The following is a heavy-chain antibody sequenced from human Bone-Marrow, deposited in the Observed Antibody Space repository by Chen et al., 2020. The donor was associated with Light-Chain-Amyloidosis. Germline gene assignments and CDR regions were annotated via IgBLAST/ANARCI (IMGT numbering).Heavy chain of an antibody. CDR3: ATRGNTAYYYDSSDH. D-gene: IGHD3-22*01. J-gene: IGHJ4*02. Sequence: QVQLQQWGAGLLKPSETLSLTCAVYGGSFSGYYWSWIRQPPGKGLEWIGEINHSGSTNYNPSLKSRVTISVDTSENQFSLKLSSVTAADTAVYYCATRGNTAYYYDSSDHWGQGTLVTVSS. CDR1: GGSFSGYY. V-gene: IGHV4-34*01. CDR2: INHSGST.